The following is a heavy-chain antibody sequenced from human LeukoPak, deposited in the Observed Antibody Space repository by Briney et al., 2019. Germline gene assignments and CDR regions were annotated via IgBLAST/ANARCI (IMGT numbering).Heavy chain of an antibody. D-gene: IGHD1-20*01. J-gene: IGHJ5*02. Sequence: SETLSLTCTVSGDSISSYYWSWIRQPAGKGLEWIGRIYTSGSTDYNPSLKSRVTMSVDTSKNYFSLKLTSVTAADTAVYYCARERSITGSVWFDPWGQGTLVTVSS. CDR3: ARERSITGSVWFDP. V-gene: IGHV4-4*07. CDR2: IYTSGST. CDR1: GDSISSYY.